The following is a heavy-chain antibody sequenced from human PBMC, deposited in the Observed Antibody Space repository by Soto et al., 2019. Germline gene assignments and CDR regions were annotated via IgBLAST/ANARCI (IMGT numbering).Heavy chain of an antibody. Sequence: QITLKESGPTLVKPTQTLTLTCTFSGFSLSTGGVGVGWIRQPPGKALEWLALIYWDDDKRYSPSLKSRLTTPNDPSNTQVVLTMTNLDPVDTATYYCAHRLYSSAWPWDSGVFDYWGQGTLVTVSS. D-gene: IGHD6-19*01. CDR2: IYWDDDK. V-gene: IGHV2-5*02. J-gene: IGHJ4*02. CDR3: AHRLYSSAWPWDSGVFDY. CDR1: GFSLSTGGVG.